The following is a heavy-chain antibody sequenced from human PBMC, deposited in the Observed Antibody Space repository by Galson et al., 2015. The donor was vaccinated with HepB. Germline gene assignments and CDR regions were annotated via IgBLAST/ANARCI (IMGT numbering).Heavy chain of an antibody. J-gene: IGHJ4*02. D-gene: IGHD5-12*01. CDR1: EFIFRSHW. CDR3: ARGYRGYDLRQHCGGGSCFEPTDY. V-gene: IGHV3-7*03. CDR2: TNEDGSQK. Sequence: SLRLSCAASEFIFRSHWMTWVRQGPGQGLEWVANTNEDGSQKYYVDSVKGRFTISRDNAKNSLFLQMNSLRAEDTAVYYCARGYRGYDLRQHCGGGSCFEPTDYWGQGTLVTVSS.